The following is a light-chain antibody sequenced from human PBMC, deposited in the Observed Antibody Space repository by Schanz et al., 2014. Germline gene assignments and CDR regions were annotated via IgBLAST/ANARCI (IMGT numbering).Light chain of an antibody. Sequence: QSALTQPRSVSGSPGQSVTISCTGTSNDVGGYDHVSWYQQHPGKAPKVVIYEVSKRPSGVPARFSGSKSGNTASLTISGLQSEDEAEYFCCSYAGGTIYNFGTGTKLTVL. CDR1: SNDVGGYDH. CDR2: EVS. CDR3: CSYAGGTIYN. V-gene: IGLV2-11*01. J-gene: IGLJ1*01.